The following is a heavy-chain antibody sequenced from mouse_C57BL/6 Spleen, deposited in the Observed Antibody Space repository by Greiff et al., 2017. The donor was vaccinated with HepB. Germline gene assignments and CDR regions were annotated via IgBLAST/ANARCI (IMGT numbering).Heavy chain of an antibody. V-gene: IGHV1-61*01. Sequence: QVQLQQPGAELVRPGSSVKLSCKASGYTFTSYWMDWVKQRPGQGLEWIGNIYPSDSETHYNQKFKDKATLTVDKSSSTAYMQLSSLTSEDSAVYYCARRGYYYGSREYFDVWGTGTTVTVSS. CDR1: GYTFTSYW. CDR2: IYPSDSET. D-gene: IGHD1-1*01. J-gene: IGHJ1*03. CDR3: ARRGYYYGSREYFDV.